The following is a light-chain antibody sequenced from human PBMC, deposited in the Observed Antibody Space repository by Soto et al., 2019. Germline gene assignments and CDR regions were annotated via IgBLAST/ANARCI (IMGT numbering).Light chain of an antibody. V-gene: IGKV3-20*01. CDR1: QSISSSF. J-gene: IGKJ5*01. CDR2: GAS. Sequence: EIVMTQAPATVRSSPGERVTLSFVASQSISSSFLAWYQQKPGQAPRLLIYGASSRAAGIPDRFSGSGSETDFTLTISRLEPEDFAVYYCQQYDNSPITFGQGTRLEIK. CDR3: QQYDNSPIT.